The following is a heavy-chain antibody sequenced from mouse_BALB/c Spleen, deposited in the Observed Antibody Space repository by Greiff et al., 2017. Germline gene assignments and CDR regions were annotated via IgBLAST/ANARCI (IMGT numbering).Heavy chain of an antibody. J-gene: IGHJ4*01. D-gene: IGHD2-14*01. CDR1: GYTFTDYV. CDR2: IYPGSGST. CDR3: ARNYRCDGNYYAMDY. V-gene: IGHV1-83*01. Sequence: VKLQESGPELVKPGASVKMSCKASGYTFTDYVIRWVKQRTGQGLEWIGEIYPGSGSTYYNEKFKGKATLTADKSSNTAYMQLSSLTSEDSAVYFCARNYRCDGNYYAMDYWGQGTSVTVSS.